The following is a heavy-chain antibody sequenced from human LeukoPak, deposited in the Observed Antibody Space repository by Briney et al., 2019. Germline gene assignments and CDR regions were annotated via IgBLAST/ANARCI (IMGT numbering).Heavy chain of an antibody. CDR1: GITFSSYA. CDR2: ISGSGGST. J-gene: IGHJ5*02. CDR3: AKALNYYGSGSYYNH. V-gene: IGHV3-23*01. Sequence: TGGSLRLSCAASGITFSSYAMSWVRQAPGKGLEWVSAISGSGGSTYYADSVKGRFTISRDNSKNTLYLQMNSLRAEDTAVYYCAKALNYYGSGSYYNHWGQGTLVTVSS. D-gene: IGHD3-10*01.